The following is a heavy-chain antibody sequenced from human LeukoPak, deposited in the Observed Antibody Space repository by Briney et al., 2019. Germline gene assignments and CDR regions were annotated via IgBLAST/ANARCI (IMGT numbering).Heavy chain of an antibody. V-gene: IGHV3-7*01. CDR3: ARPRGCGSSRCNNFDY. J-gene: IGHJ4*02. CDR1: GFTFTTYW. Sequence: PGGSLRLSCAASGFTFTTYWMSWVRQAPGKGLEWVAHIKQDGTEKYYVDSVKGRFTISRDNGKNSLYLQMNRLRAEDTAVYYCARPRGCGSSRCNNFDYWGQGTLVTVSS. D-gene: IGHD2-2*01. CDR2: IKQDGTEK.